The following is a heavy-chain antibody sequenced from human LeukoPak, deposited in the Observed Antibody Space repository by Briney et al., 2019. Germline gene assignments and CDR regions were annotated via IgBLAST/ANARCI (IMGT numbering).Heavy chain of an antibody. J-gene: IGHJ4*02. V-gene: IGHV3-21*01. CDR1: GFTFSSYS. Sequence: GGSLRLSCAASGFTFSSYSMNWVRQALGKGLEWVSSISSSSSYIYYADSVKGRFTISRDNAKNSLYLQMNSLRAEDTAVYYCARDYSSSWYYFDYWGQGTLVTVSS. CDR2: ISSSSSYI. D-gene: IGHD6-13*01. CDR3: ARDYSSSWYYFDY.